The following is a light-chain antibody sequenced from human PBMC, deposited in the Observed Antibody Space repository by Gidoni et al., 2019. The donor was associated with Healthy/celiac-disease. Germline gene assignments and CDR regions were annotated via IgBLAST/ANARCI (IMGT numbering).Light chain of an antibody. Sequence: QLVLTQSPSDSASLGASVKLTCTLSSGNSSYAIAWHQQQPEKGPRYLMKLNSDCSHSKGDGIPVRFSGSSSGAERYLTISSLQSEDEADYYCQTWGTGIVVFGGGTKLTVL. J-gene: IGLJ2*01. CDR1: SGNSSYA. CDR3: QTWGTGIVV. V-gene: IGLV4-69*01. CDR2: LNSDCSH.